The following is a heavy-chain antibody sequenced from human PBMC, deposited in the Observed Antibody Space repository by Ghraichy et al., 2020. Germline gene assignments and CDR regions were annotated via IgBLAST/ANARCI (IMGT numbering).Heavy chain of an antibody. D-gene: IGHD5-12*01. CDR1: GGTFSSYA. J-gene: IGHJ6*02. CDR3: ARAYSGYDNYYYYYYGMDV. V-gene: IGHV1-69*13. CDR2: IIPIFGTA. Sequence: SVKVSCKASGGTFSSYAISWVRQAPGQGLEWMGGIIPIFGTANYAQKFQGRVTITADESTSTAYMELSSLRSEDTAVYYCARAYSGYDNYYYYYYGMDVWGQGTTVTVSS.